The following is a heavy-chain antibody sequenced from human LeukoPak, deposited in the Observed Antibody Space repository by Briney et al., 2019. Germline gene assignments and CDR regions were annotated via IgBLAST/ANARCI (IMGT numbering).Heavy chain of an antibody. Sequence: GGSLRLSCSASGFTFSNYAMHWVRQAPGKGLEYASSISSNGGSTYYADSVKGRFTISRDNSKNTLYLQMSSLRAEDTAVYYCVSPSCGSGSYELDYWGQGTLVTVSS. V-gene: IGHV3-64D*06. J-gene: IGHJ4*02. CDR2: ISSNGGST. CDR1: GFTFSNYA. CDR3: VSPSCGSGSYELDY. D-gene: IGHD3-10*01.